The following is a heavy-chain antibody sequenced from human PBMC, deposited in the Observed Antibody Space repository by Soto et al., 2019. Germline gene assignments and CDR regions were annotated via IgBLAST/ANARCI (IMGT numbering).Heavy chain of an antibody. V-gene: IGHV5-10-1*01. J-gene: IGHJ5*02. CDR1: EYSFTIYW. CDR3: ATSIAARRDWFDP. CDR2: IDPSDSYT. Sequence: GESLKISCKGSEYSFTIYWISWVRQRPGKGLEWMGRIDPSDSYTNYSPSFQGHVTISADKSISTAYLQWSSLKASDTAMYYCATSIAARRDWFDPWGQGTLVTVSS. D-gene: IGHD6-6*01.